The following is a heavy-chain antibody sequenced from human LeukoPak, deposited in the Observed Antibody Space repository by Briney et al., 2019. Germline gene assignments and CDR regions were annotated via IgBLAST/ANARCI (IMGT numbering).Heavy chain of an antibody. V-gene: IGHV4-31*03. CDR1: GGSISSGGYY. D-gene: IGHD2-21*01. Sequence: SQTLSLTCTVSGGSISSGGYYYSWIRQLPGKGLEWIGYIYYSGRTYYNPSLKSRVIMSVDTSKNQFSLKLNSVTAADTAVYYCAGDASPGILWDQSHDAFDIWGQGTMVTVSS. CDR2: IYYSGRT. CDR3: AGDASPGILWDQSHDAFDI. J-gene: IGHJ3*02.